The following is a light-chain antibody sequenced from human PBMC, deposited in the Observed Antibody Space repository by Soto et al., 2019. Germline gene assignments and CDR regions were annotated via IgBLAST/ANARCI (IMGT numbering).Light chain of an antibody. J-gene: IGLJ1*01. Sequence: SSELTQPPSVSVAPGKTARITCGGNNIGSKSVHWYQQKPGQAPVLVIYYDSDRPSGIPERFSGSNSGNTVTLTISRVEAGDEADYYCQVWDSSSDHPYVFGTGTKLTVL. CDR3: QVWDSSSDHPYV. CDR1: NIGSKS. CDR2: YDS. V-gene: IGLV3-21*04.